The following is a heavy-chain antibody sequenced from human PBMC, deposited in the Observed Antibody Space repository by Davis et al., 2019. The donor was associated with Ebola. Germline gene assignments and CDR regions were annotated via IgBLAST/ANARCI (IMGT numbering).Heavy chain of an antibody. CDR1: GFTFSTYW. CDR2: INGDGSST. V-gene: IGHV3-74*01. J-gene: IGHJ4*02. CDR3: AKDRGDGYNPFDI. D-gene: IGHD5-24*01. Sequence: GESLKTPLSAPGFTFSTYWMHLVRQVPGKGLVWVSRINGDGSSTTNADSVKGRFTISRDNPKNTLYLQMNGLRADDTAVYYCAKDRGDGYNPFDIWGQGTLVTVSS.